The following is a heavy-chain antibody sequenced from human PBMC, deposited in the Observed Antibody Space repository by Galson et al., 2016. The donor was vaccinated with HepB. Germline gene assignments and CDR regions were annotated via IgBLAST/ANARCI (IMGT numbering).Heavy chain of an antibody. CDR1: GFSLRNASMG. J-gene: IGHJ5*02. CDR3: ARLIGDTFDLFDL. CDR2: IFSNDAK. V-gene: IGHV2-26*01. D-gene: IGHD2/OR15-2a*01. Sequence: PALVKPPQTLTLTCTVSGFSLRNASMGVAWIRQPPGKALEWLAHIFSNDAKSLSTSLKSRLTISKDTSKSQGVLTMTNMDPVDTATYYCARLIGDTFDLFDLWGQGTLVTVSS.